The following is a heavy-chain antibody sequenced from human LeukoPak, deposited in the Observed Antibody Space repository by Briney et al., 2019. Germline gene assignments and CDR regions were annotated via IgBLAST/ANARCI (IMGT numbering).Heavy chain of an antibody. CDR1: GFSLSGYW. V-gene: IGHV3-7*01. CDR3: ARGAYSFDY. J-gene: IGHJ4*02. CDR2: LHADGNEK. D-gene: IGHD5-12*01. Sequence: GGSLRLSCAAYGFSLSGYWMSRVRQAPGKGLEWVARLHADGNEKYFVHSVKGRFTVSRDNAKNSLYLQMNSLRVEDTAVYYCARGAYSFDYLGQGTPVTVSS.